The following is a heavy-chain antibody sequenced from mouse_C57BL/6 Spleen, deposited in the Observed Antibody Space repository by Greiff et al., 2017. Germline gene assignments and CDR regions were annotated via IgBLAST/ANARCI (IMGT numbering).Heavy chain of an antibody. CDR3: AREGTTVVEGVYAMDY. Sequence: EVHLVESGPGLVKPSQSLSLTCSVTGYSITSGYYWNWIRQFPGNKLEWMGYISYDGSNNYNPSLKNRISITRDPAKNQFFLKLNSVTTEDTATYYCAREGTTVVEGVYAMDYWGQGTSVTVSS. D-gene: IGHD1-1*01. CDR1: GYSITSGYY. CDR2: ISYDGSN. V-gene: IGHV3-6*01. J-gene: IGHJ4*01.